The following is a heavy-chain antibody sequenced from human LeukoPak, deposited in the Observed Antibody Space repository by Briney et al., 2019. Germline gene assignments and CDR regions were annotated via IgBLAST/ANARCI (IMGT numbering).Heavy chain of an antibody. V-gene: IGHV3-53*01. D-gene: IGHD1/OR15-1a*01. CDR2: IYSGGTT. CDR1: GFSVSSNF. J-gene: IGHJ6*03. Sequence: PGGSLRLSCAASGFSVSSNFMSWVRQAPGKGLEWVSVIYSGGTTYYADSVKGRFTISRDNSKNTLSLQMNSLRAEDTAVYYCGRDGYGNNYMDVWGKGTTVTVSS. CDR3: GRDGYGNNYMDV.